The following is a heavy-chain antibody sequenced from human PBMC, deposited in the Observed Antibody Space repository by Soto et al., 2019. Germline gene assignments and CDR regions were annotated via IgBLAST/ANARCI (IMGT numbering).Heavy chain of an antibody. CDR2: IYYSGST. CDR1: GGSISSYY. Sequence: SETLSLTCTVSGGSISSYYWSWIRQPPGKGLEWVGYIYYSGSTYYNPSLNSRVNVYVDTSKNQFSLKVTSVTAADTAVYYCARLHGYCISSSCHGHYAMDVWGQGTTVTVSS. D-gene: IGHD2-2*01. V-gene: IGHV4-59*04. CDR3: ARLHGYCISSSCHGHYAMDV. J-gene: IGHJ6*02.